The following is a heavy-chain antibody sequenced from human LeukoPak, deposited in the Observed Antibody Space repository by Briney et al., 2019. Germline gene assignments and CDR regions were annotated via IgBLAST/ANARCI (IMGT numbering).Heavy chain of an antibody. J-gene: IGHJ4*02. Sequence: PGGSLRLSCAASGFTFSSYWMSWVRQAPGKGLEWVANIKQDGSEKDYVDSMKGRFTISRDNAKNSLYLQMNSLRVEDTAVYYCARIGYSSSCFDYWGQGALVTVSS. V-gene: IGHV3-7*01. D-gene: IGHD6-13*01. CDR2: IKQDGSEK. CDR3: ARIGYSSSCFDY. CDR1: GFTFSSYW.